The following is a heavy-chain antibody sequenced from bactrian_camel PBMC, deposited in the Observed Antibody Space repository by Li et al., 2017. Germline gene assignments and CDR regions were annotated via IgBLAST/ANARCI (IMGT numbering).Heavy chain of an antibody. J-gene: IGHJ4*01. CDR3: AADQAARIRRYLRESEYAY. D-gene: IGHD3*01. CDR1: GYMYSTYS. CDR2: IESDGSK. V-gene: IGHV3S53*01. Sequence: HVQLVESGGGSVQAGGSLRLSCVASGYMYSTYSVAWSRQAPGKEREGVAAIESDGSKTYADSVKGRFIISKENAKNSLYLHLQMNSLKPEDTAMYYCAADQAARIRRYLRESEYAYWGQGTQVTVS.